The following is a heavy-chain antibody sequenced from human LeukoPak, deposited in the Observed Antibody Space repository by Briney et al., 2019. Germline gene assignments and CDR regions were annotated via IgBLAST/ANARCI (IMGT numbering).Heavy chain of an antibody. CDR1: GYIFKNHA. CDR3: VKGGQDCSPTTCYYD. D-gene: IGHD2-2*01. Sequence: PGGPLRLSCVASGYIFKNHAVSGLPQAPGKGLEWVSAISGSGSTYYADSVKGRFTISRDNSKNTGYLQMNSLRAEDTAVYYCVKGGQDCSPTTCYYDWGQGTLVTVSS. V-gene: IGHV3-23*01. J-gene: IGHJ4*02. CDR2: ISGSGST.